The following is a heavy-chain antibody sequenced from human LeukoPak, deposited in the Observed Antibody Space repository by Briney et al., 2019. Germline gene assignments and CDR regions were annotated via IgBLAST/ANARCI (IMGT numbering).Heavy chain of an antibody. D-gene: IGHD2-15*01. J-gene: IGHJ3*02. CDR1: GGSISSGSYY. V-gene: IGHV4-61*02. CDR3: AREYCSGGSCYSAVNAFDI. Sequence: SETLSLTCAVSGGSISSGSYYWSWTRQPGGKWLGWIRRIYASWSTNYNPSLKSRVTISVDTSKNQFSLKLSPVTAADTAVYYCAREYCSGGSCYSAVNAFDIWGQGTMVTVSS. CDR2: IYASWST.